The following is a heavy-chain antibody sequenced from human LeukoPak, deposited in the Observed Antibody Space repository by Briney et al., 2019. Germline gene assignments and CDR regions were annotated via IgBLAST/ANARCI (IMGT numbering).Heavy chain of an antibody. D-gene: IGHD2-2*01. V-gene: IGHV4-34*01. Sequence: SETLSLTCAVYGGSFSGYYWSWIRQPPGKGLEWIGEINHSGSTNYNPSLKSRVTISVDTSKNQFSLKLSSVTAADTAVYYCARAGYCSSTSCYAGMTDYWGQGTLVTVSS. CDR2: INHSGST. CDR3: ARAGYCSSTSCYAGMTDY. CDR1: GGSFSGYY. J-gene: IGHJ4*02.